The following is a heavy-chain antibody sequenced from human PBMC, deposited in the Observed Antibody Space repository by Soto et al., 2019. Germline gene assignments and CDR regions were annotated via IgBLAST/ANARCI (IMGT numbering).Heavy chain of an antibody. D-gene: IGHD5-12*01. V-gene: IGHV4-59*08. J-gene: IGHJ4*02. CDR2: IYYSGST. CDR3: ARLRGYSGYVYDY. Sequence: SETLSLTCTVSGGSISSYYWSWIRQPPGKGLEWIGYIYYSGSTNYNPSLKSRVTISVDTSKNQFSLKLSSVTAADTAVYYCARLRGYSGYVYDYWGQGTLVTVSS. CDR1: GGSISSYY.